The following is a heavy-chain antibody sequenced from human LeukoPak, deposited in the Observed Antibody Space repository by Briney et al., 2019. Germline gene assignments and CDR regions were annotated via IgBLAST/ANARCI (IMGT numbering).Heavy chain of an antibody. J-gene: IGHJ4*02. D-gene: IGHD5-18*01. CDR2: INPNSGGT. CDR1: GYTFTGYY. CDR3: ATLGSGYSYGTDY. V-gene: IGHV1-2*02. Sequence: ASVKVSCKASGYTFTGYYMHWVRQAPGQRLEWMGWINPNSGGTNYVQKFQGRVTMTRDTSISTAYMELSRLRSDDTAVYYCATLGSGYSYGTDYWGQGTLVTVSS.